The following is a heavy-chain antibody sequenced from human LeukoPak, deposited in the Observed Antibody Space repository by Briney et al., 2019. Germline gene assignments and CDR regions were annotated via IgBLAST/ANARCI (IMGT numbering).Heavy chain of an antibody. CDR3: ARGAGYNYPYYFDY. J-gene: IGHJ4*02. Sequence: GSLRLSCAASGFTVSSNYMNWVLQAPGKGLEWVSVIYGGGNIYYADSVKGRFTISRDNSKNTLYLQMNSLRAEDTAVYYCARGAGYNYPYYFDYWGQGTLVTVSS. D-gene: IGHD5-24*01. V-gene: IGHV3-53*01. CDR2: IYGGGNI. CDR1: GFTVSSNY.